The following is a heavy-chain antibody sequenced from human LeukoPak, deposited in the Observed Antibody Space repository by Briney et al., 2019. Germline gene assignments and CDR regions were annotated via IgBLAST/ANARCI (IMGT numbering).Heavy chain of an antibody. CDR2: ISGSGGST. CDR1: GFTFSSYA. CDR3: AKGGYTYGYNYFDY. V-gene: IGHV3-23*01. J-gene: IGHJ4*02. D-gene: IGHD5-18*01. Sequence: TGGSLRLSCAASGFTFSSYAMSWVRQAPGKGLEWISAISGSGGSTYYADSVKGRFTISRDNSKNTLYLQMNSLRAEDTAVYYCAKGGYTYGYNYFDYWGQGTRVTVSS.